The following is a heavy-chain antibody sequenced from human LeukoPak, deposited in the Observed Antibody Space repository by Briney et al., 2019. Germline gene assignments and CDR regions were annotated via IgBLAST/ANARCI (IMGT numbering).Heavy chain of an antibody. CDR2: ISSSSSYI. Sequence: GGSLRLSCAASGFTFSSYSMNWVRQAPGKGLEWVSSISSSSSYIYYADSVKGRFTISRDNAKNSLYLQMNSLRAEDTAVYYCAREAYNWNYPNWFDPWGQGTLVTVSS. D-gene: IGHD1-7*01. CDR3: AREAYNWNYPNWFDP. CDR1: GFTFSSYS. V-gene: IGHV3-21*01. J-gene: IGHJ5*02.